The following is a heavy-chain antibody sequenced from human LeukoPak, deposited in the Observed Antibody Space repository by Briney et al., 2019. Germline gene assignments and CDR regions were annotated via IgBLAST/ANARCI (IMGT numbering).Heavy chain of an antibody. D-gene: IGHD5-18*01. CDR2: IYHSGST. CDR3: ARRYSYGHPYNWFDP. J-gene: IGHJ5*02. CDR1: GGSFSGYY. Sequence: PSETLSFTCAVYGGSFSGYYWSWIRQPPRRGLEWIGEIYHSGSTNYDPSLKSRVTISVDTSENQFSLKLSSVTAADTAVYYCARRYSYGHPYNWFDPWGQGTLVTVSS. V-gene: IGHV4-34*01.